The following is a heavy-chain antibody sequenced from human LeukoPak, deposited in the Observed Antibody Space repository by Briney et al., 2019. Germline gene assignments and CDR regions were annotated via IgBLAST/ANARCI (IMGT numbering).Heavy chain of an antibody. V-gene: IGHV4-34*01. CDR1: GGSFSGYY. J-gene: IGHJ6*02. CDR3: ARVSRAYSTYYYYYYGMDV. Sequence: SETLSLTCAVYGGSFSGYYWSWIRQPPGKGLEWIGEINHSGSTNYNPSLKSRVTISVDTSKNQFSLKLSSVTAADTAVYYCARVSRAYSTYYYYYYGMDVWGQGTTVTVSS. CDR2: INHSGST. D-gene: IGHD6-13*01.